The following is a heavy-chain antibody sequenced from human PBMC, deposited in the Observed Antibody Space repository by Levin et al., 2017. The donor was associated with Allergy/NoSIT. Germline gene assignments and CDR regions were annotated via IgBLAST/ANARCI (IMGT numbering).Heavy chain of an antibody. CDR1: GFTFSSYG. V-gene: IGHV3-33*01. D-gene: IGHD3-10*01. CDR2: IWNDGSNK. Sequence: RTGGSLRLSCAASGFTFSSYGMHWVRQAPGKGLEWVAVIWNDGSNKNYADSVKGRFTISRDNSKNTLYVQMNSLRAEDTAVYYCARLPYYGSGSFHPTDYWGQGTLVTVSS. CDR3: ARLPYYGSGSFHPTDY. J-gene: IGHJ4*02.